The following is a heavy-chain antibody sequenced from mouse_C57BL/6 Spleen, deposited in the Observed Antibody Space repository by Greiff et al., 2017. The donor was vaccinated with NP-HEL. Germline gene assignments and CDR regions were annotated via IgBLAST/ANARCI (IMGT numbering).Heavy chain of an antibody. CDR2: IYPGDGDT. CDR1: GYAFSSSW. V-gene: IGHV1-82*01. CDR3: ARFYYDSSPYWYFDV. Sequence: VQLQQSGPELVKPGASVKISCKASGYAFSSSWMNWVKQRPGKGLEWIGRIYPGDGDTNYNGKFKGKATLTADKSSSTAYMQLSSLTSEDSAVYFCARFYYDSSPYWYFDVWGTGTTVTVSS. J-gene: IGHJ1*03. D-gene: IGHD1-1*01.